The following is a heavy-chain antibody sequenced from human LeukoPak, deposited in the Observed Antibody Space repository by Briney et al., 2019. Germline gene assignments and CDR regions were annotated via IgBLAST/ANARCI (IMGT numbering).Heavy chain of an antibody. CDR2: IWYDGSKT. V-gene: IGHV3-33*01. CDR1: GFSFSTYG. CDR3: ARDPGTVTYYFDS. Sequence: GGSLRLSCVASGFSFSTYGYHWVRQAPGKGLEWVALIWYDGSKTYYADSVKGRFTVSRDNSRNTLYPQMNGLRDEDTAVYYCARDPGTVTYYFDSWGQGTLVTVSS. D-gene: IGHD4-11*01. J-gene: IGHJ4*02.